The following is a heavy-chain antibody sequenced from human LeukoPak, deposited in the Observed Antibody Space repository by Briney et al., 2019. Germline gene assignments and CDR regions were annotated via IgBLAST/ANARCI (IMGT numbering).Heavy chain of an antibody. V-gene: IGHV3-11*04. D-gene: IGHD6-19*01. J-gene: IGHJ4*02. Sequence: LSLTCTVSGGSISSSSYYWGWIRQAPGKGLEWTSYITDDSKTMYYADSVKGRFTISRDNAKNALYLQMNSLRGEDTAVYYCVARGGWARFDYWGQGTLVTVSS. CDR1: GGSISSSSYY. CDR2: ITDDSKTM. CDR3: VARGGWARFDY.